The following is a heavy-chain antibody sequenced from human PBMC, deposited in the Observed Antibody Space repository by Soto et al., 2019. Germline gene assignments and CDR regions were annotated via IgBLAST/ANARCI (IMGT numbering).Heavy chain of an antibody. V-gene: IGHV3-30*18. CDR3: PKDFNEQWLMPNDAFDI. CDR2: ISYDGSNK. J-gene: IGHJ3*02. Sequence: QMQLVESGGGVVQPGSSLRLYCAASGLTFSSYGMHWVRQARGKGLEWVAFISYDGSNKYYAGSVKGRFTISRDDSKNTLYLQMNSLRPEDTAVYYCPKDFNEQWLMPNDAFDIWGQGTMVAVS. CDR1: GLTFSSYG. D-gene: IGHD6-19*01.